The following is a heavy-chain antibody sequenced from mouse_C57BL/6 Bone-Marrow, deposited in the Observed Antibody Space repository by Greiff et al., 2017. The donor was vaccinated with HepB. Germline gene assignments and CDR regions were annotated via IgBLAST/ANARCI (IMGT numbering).Heavy chain of an antibody. D-gene: IGHD1-1*01. J-gene: IGHJ4*01. CDR3: ARSHYYYGSSYYAMDY. CDR2: INPSNGGT. CDR1: GYTFTSYW. V-gene: IGHV1-53*01. Sequence: QVQLKQPGTELVKPGASVKLSCKASGYTFTSYWMHWVKQRPGQGLEWMGNINPSNGGTKYNEKFKSKATLTVDKSSSTAYMQLSRLSSEDSAVYYCARSHYYYGSSYYAMDYWGQGTSVTGSS.